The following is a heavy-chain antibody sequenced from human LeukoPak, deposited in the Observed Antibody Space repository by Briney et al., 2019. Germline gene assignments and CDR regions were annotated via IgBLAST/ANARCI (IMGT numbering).Heavy chain of an antibody. V-gene: IGHV4-59*01. D-gene: IGHD3-3*01. CDR2: IYYSGTT. CDR3: ARGSIFGVSTNWFDP. CDR1: GGSMSSYY. Sequence: SETLSLTCTVSGGSMSSYYWGWIRQPPGKGLEWIGYIYYSGTTNYNPSLKSRLTMSVDTSENQFSLRLSSVTAADTAIYYCARGSIFGVSTNWFDPRGQGTLVTVSS. J-gene: IGHJ5*02.